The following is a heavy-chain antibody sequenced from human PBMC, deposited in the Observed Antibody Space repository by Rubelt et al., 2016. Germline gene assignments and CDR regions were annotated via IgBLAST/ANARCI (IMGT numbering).Heavy chain of an antibody. CDR1: GFTFSDYY. J-gene: IGHJ4*02. D-gene: IGHD7-27*01. V-gene: IGHV3-11*06. CDR3: ARNWGFDY. Sequence: VQLVESGGGLVQPGGSLRLSCAASGFTFSDYYMSWIRQAPGKGLEWVSYISSSSSYTNYADPAQGQFPISRDNAKNSLYLQLNSLRAEDTAVYYCARNWGFDYWGQGTLVTVSS. CDR2: ISSSSSYT.